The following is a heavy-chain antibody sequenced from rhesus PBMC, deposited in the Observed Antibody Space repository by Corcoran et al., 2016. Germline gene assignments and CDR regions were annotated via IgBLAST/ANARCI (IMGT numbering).Heavy chain of an antibody. CDR1: GASISSNY. J-gene: IGHJ4*01. Sequence: QVQLQESGPGLVKPSETLPLTCAVSGASISSNYWSWIRPPPGKGLEGIGYIYGGSGSTSYNPSLKSRVTISKDTSKNQFSLKLSSVTAADTAVYYCARYSNYEYYFDYWGQGVLVTVSS. CDR3: ARYSNYEYYFDY. V-gene: IGHV4-147*01. CDR2: IYGGSGST. D-gene: IGHD4-23*01.